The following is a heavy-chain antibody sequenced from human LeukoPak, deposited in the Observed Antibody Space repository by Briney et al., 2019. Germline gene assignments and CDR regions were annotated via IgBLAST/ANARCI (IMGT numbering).Heavy chain of an antibody. Sequence: GGSLRLSCSGSGFSFDTYSMNWVRQAPGRGLEWISYISTRALTIYYADSVKGRFTISRDNANNLLYLQMNSLRAEDTAVYYCAREPVTTGFDLWGQGTLVTVSS. CDR3: AREPVTTGFDL. V-gene: IGHV3-48*01. CDR1: GFSFDTYS. D-gene: IGHD4-17*01. CDR2: ISTRALTI. J-gene: IGHJ5*02.